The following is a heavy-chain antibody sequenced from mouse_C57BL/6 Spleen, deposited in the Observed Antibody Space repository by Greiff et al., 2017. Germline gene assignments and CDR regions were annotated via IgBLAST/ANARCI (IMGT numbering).Heavy chain of an antibody. V-gene: IGHV5-9-1*02. CDR2: ISSGGDYI. CDR1: GFTFSSYA. CDR3: TRDLYYDIRFAY. J-gene: IGHJ3*01. Sequence: EVQRVESGEGLVKPGGSLKLSCAASGFTFSSYAMSWVRQTPEKRLEWVAYISSGGDYIYYADTVKGRFTISRDNARNTLYLQMSSLKSEDTAMYYCTRDLYYDIRFAYWGQGTLVTVSA. D-gene: IGHD2-4*01.